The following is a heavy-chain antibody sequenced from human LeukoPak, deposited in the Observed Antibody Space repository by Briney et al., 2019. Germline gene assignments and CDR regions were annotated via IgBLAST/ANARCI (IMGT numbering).Heavy chain of an antibody. D-gene: IGHD3-22*01. CDR1: GFTFSTYA. CDR2: ISASGDIT. Sequence: PGGSLRLSCAASGFTFSTYAMAWVRRAPGKGLEWVSGISASGDITYYGDSVKGRFIISKDYSKNTLYLQMNGLRAEDTALYYCASRPRSTVVAPWDYWGQGTLVTVSS. V-gene: IGHV3-23*01. CDR3: ASRPRSTVVAPWDY. J-gene: IGHJ4*02.